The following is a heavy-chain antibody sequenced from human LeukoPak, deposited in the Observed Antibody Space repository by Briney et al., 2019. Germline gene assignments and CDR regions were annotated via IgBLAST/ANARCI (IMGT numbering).Heavy chain of an antibody. D-gene: IGHD2-21*01. CDR1: GYSFTSYG. Sequence: ASVKVSCKASGYSFTSYGISWVRQAPGQGLEWMGWISPYNGNTNHAQKLQGRVTMTTDTSTSTAYMELRSLRSDDTAVYYCARSSRTTPVVAKDYWGQGTLVTVSS. J-gene: IGHJ4*02. CDR2: ISPYNGNT. CDR3: ARSSRTTPVVAKDY. V-gene: IGHV1-18*01.